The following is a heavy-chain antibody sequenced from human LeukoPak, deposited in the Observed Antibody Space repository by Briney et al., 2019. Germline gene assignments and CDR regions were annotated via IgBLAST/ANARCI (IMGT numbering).Heavy chain of an antibody. CDR3: ATYQYDSGTYLDY. D-gene: IGHD3-10*01. CDR2: IKPNSGGT. Sequence: ASVKVSCKASGYTFTGYYIHWVRQAPGQGLECMGWIKPNSGGTNYAQKVQGRVTMTRDTSISTAYMELSRLRSDDTAVYYCATYQYDSGTYLDYWGQGTLVTVSS. J-gene: IGHJ4*02. V-gene: IGHV1-2*02. CDR1: GYTFTGYY.